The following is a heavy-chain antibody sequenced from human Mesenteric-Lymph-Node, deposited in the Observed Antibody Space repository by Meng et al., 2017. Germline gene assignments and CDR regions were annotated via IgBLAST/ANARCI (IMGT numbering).Heavy chain of an antibody. V-gene: IGHV1-24*01. J-gene: IGHJ3*02. Sequence: ASVKVSCKVSGYTLTELSMHWVRQAPGKGLEWMGGFDPEDGETIYAQKFQGRVTISLSPSKNQFSLRLTSVTAADTALYYCARNLVFVQWEPYDAFDIWGQGTMVT. D-gene: IGHD1-26*01. CDR1: GYTLTELS. CDR3: ARNLVFVQWEPYDAFDI. CDR2: FDPEDGET.